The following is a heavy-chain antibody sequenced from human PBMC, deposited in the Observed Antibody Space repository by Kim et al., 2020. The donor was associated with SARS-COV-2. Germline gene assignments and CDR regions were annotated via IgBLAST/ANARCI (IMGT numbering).Heavy chain of an antibody. CDR2: IRAKAYSYAT. V-gene: IGHV3-73*01. CDR1: GFTFSGSA. Sequence: GGSLRLSCAASGFTFSGSAIHWVRQASGKGLEWVGRIRAKAYSYATAYAASVKGRFTVSRDDSKNTAYLQMNSLETEDTAVYYCTRPEISTSYNYGMDVGGQGTTVTVS. D-gene: IGHD2-2*01. CDR3: TRPEISTSYNYGMDV. J-gene: IGHJ6*02.